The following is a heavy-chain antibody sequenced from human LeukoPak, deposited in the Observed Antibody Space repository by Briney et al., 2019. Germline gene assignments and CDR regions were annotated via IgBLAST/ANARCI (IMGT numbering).Heavy chain of an antibody. CDR1: GGFISSTIYY. J-gene: IGHJ4*02. Sequence: PSETLTLTCAVSGGFISSTIYYWGWIRQPPGKGLEWIGRIYYSGSSNYNPSLQSRVTISVDTSKNQFSLKLNSVTAADTAVYYCARRVYWHDGRGYYEAHYFDCWRQGTLVTVSS. CDR2: IYYSGSS. D-gene: IGHD3-22*01. CDR3: ARRVYWHDGRGYYEAHYFDC. V-gene: IGHV4-39*01.